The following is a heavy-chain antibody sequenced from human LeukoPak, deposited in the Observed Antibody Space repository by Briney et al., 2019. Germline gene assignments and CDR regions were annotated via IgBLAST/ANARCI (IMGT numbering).Heavy chain of an antibody. V-gene: IGHV4-34*01. CDR2: INHSGST. CDR1: GGSFSGYY. D-gene: IGHD2-15*01. Sequence: PSETLSLTCAVYGGSFSGYYWSWIRQPPGKGLGWIGEINHSGSTNYNPSLKSRVTISVDTSKNQFSLKLSSVTAADTAVYYCASRLIVVVVAATHKWFDPWGQGTLVTVSS. J-gene: IGHJ5*02. CDR3: ASRLIVVVVAATHKWFDP.